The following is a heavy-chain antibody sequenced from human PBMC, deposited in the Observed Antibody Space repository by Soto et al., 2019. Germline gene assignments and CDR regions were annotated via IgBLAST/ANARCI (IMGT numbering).Heavy chain of an antibody. CDR2: IYYSGST. Sequence: AETLALTCAVSGCSISSYYWSWFRQPPGKGLEWIGYIYYSGSTNYNPSLKSRVTISVDTSKNQFSLKLSSVTAADTAVYYCARLFNYYDSSGYPELALFQYWGQGTLVTVSS. D-gene: IGHD3-22*01. CDR1: GCSISSYY. V-gene: IGHV4-59*08. J-gene: IGHJ4*02. CDR3: ARLFNYYDSSGYPELALFQY.